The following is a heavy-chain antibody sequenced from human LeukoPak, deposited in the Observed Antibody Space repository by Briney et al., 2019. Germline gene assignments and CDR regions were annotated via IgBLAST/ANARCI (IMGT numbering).Heavy chain of an antibody. V-gene: IGHV4-61*08. CDR3: TTYYVGEGGRGH. CDR1: GDSVSSAGYH. D-gene: IGHD2-21*01. Sequence: SETLSLTCSVSGDSVSSAGYHWSWIRQAPGKGLEWIGHSGSPSYNPSLKSRVMISIDTSKNQFSLKVSTVTAADTAVYYCTTYYVGEGGRGHWGPGTLVTVSS. J-gene: IGHJ4*02. CDR2: SGSP.